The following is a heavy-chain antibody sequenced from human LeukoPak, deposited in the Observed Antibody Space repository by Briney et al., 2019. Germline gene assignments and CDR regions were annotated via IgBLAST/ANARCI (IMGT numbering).Heavy chain of an antibody. Sequence: SETLSLTCTVSGYSISTSYYWGWIRQPPGKGLEWIGSIYYSGNTYYNASLKSQVSISIDTSKNQFSLRLTSVTAADTAVYYCARQTGSGLFILPGGQGTLVTVSS. CDR1: GYSISTSYY. D-gene: IGHD3/OR15-3a*01. CDR3: ARQTGSGLFILP. CDR2: IYYSGNT. J-gene: IGHJ4*02. V-gene: IGHV4-38-2*02.